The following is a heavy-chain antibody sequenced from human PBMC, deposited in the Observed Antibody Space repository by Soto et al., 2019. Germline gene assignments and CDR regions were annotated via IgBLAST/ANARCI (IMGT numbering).Heavy chain of an antibody. J-gene: IGHJ4*02. CDR1: GFTFDSYA. Sequence: EVQLLESGGGLVQPGGSLRLSCAASGFTFDSYAMNWVRQAPGRGLEWVSTISASGGSTYYANSVKGRFTIPKDVFKNTLYLQMNSLRDEDTAKYYCARSPPANYYGSGSYADWGQGTLVTVSS. V-gene: IGHV3-23*01. D-gene: IGHD3-10*01. CDR3: ARSPPANYYGSGSYAD. CDR2: ISASGGST.